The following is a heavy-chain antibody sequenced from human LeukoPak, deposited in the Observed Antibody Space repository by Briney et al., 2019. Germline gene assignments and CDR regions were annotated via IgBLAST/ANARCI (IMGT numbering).Heavy chain of an antibody. D-gene: IGHD3-22*01. V-gene: IGHV4-39*01. CDR1: GGSISSSSYY. J-gene: IGHJ4*02. CDR3: ARPQSSGYYYGDFDY. CDR2: IYYSGST. Sequence: SETLSLTCTVSGGSISSSSYYLGWIRQPPGKGLEWIVSIYYSGSTYYNPSLKSRVTISVDTSKNQFSLKLSSVTAADTAVYYCARPQSSGYYYGDFDYWGQGTLVTVSS.